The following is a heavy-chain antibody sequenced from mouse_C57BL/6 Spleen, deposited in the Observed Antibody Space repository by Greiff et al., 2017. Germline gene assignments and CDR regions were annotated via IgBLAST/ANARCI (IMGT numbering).Heavy chain of an antibody. CDR1: GYTFTDYY. CDR3: AKDSSGLGDC. D-gene: IGHD3-2*02. Sequence: EVQLQQSGPELVKPGASVKISCKASGYTFTDYYMNWVKQSHGKSLEWIGDINPNNGGTSYNQKFKGKATLTVDKSSSTAYMELRSLTSEDSAVYYCAKDSSGLGDCWGQGTTLTVSS. V-gene: IGHV1-26*01. J-gene: IGHJ2*01. CDR2: INPNNGGT.